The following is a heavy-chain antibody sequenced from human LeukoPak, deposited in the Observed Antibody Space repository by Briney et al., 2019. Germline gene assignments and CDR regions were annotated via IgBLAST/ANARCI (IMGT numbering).Heavy chain of an antibody. CDR1: GGTFSSYA. CDR3: ARGVKIAVAGIYYFDY. D-gene: IGHD6-19*01. J-gene: IGHJ4*02. CDR2: IIPIFGSA. Sequence: SVKVSCKASGGTFSSYAISWVRQAPGQGLEWMGGIIPIFGSANYAQKFQGRVTITADKSTNTAYMELSSLRSEDTAVYYCARGVKIAVAGIYYFDYWGQGTLVTVSS. V-gene: IGHV1-69*06.